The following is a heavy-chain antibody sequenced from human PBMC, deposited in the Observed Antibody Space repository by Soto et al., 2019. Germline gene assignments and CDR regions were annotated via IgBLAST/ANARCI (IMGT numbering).Heavy chain of an antibody. CDR1: GGTFSSYA. Sequence: VASVKVSCKASGGTFSSYAISWVRQAPGQGLEWMGGIIPIFGTANYAQKFQGRVTITADESTSTAYMELSSLRSEDTAVYYRARARGYCSGGSCYHHKIEYFQHWGQGTLVTVSS. J-gene: IGHJ1*01. CDR3: ARARGYCSGGSCYHHKIEYFQH. CDR2: IIPIFGTA. D-gene: IGHD2-15*01. V-gene: IGHV1-69*13.